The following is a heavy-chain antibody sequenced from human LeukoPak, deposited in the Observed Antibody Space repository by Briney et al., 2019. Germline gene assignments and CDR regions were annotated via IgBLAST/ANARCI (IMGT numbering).Heavy chain of an antibody. CDR1: DVTISSSSYY. J-gene: IGHJ6*03. Sequence: PSETLSLTCTVSDVTISSSSYYWGWLRQPLGKGLEWIGIIYYSGSTYYNPSIKSRITISVDTSTNQLSLRLSSVTAADTAGYYCARTALRGYYDSSGPRGYMDVWGKGTTVTISS. V-gene: IGHV4-39*01. CDR2: IYYSGST. CDR3: ARTALRGYYDSSGPRGYMDV. D-gene: IGHD3-22*01.